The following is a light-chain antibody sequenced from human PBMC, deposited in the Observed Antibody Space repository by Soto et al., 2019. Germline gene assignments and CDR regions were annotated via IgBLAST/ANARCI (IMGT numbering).Light chain of an antibody. Sequence: QAVVTQAPSASGTPGQRVTISCSGSSFNIGSNYVYWYQQLPGTAPKLVIFRNDQRSSGITDRISGSKSGTSASLAISGLRYEDEADYYCSAWDDSLSGYVFGTGTKLTV. J-gene: IGLJ1*01. V-gene: IGLV1-47*01. CDR2: RND. CDR1: SFNIGSNY. CDR3: SAWDDSLSGYV.